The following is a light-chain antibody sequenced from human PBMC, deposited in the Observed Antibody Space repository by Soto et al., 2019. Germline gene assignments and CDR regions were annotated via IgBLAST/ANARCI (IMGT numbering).Light chain of an antibody. V-gene: IGKV3-11*01. J-gene: IGKJ5*01. CDR2: DAS. CDR1: QSVDIY. Sequence: ETVLTQSPATLSLSPGERATLSCRASQSVDIYLAWYQQKSGQPPRLLIYDASNRATGIPARFSGSGSGTDFTLTISSLEPEDFAVYYCQQRKIWPPITFGQGTRLEMK. CDR3: QQRKIWPPIT.